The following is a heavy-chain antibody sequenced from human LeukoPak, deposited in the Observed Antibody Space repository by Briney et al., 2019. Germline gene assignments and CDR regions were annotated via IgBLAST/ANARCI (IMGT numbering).Heavy chain of an antibody. J-gene: IGHJ4*02. V-gene: IGHV3-21*01. CDR3: ARDARFVVVPAATDY. Sequence: GSLRLSCAASGFTFSSYSMNWVRQAPGKGLEWVSSISSSSSYIYYADSVKGRFTISRDNAKNSLYLQMNSLRAEDTAVYYCARDARFVVVPAATDYWGQGTLVTVSS. CDR1: GFTFSSYS. CDR2: ISSSSSYI. D-gene: IGHD2-2*01.